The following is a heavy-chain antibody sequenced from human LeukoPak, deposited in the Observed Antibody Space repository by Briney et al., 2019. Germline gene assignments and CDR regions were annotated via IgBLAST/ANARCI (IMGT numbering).Heavy chain of an antibody. D-gene: IGHD6-6*01. CDR3: ATSIAARLGSVC. J-gene: IGHJ4*02. CDR2: ISGSGGST. Sequence: GGSLRLSCSASGFTFSSYAMSWVRQAPGKGLEWVSAISGSGGSTYYADSVKGRFTISRDNSKNTLYLQMNSLRAEDTAVYYCATSIAARLGSVCWGQGTLVTVSS. V-gene: IGHV3-23*01. CDR1: GFTFSSYA.